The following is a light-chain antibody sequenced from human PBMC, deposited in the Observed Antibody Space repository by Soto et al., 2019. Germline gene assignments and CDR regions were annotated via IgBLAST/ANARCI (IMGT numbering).Light chain of an antibody. J-gene: IGKJ1*01. Sequence: AIQMTQSPSSLSASVGDRVTITCRASQDIGNKLGWYQQKPGKAPNLLIYSASTLQSGVPSRFSGSRSATDFTLTISSLQPEDFATYYCLQDYNYPRTFGPGTKVEIK. V-gene: IGKV1-6*01. CDR1: QDIGNK. CDR3: LQDYNYPRT. CDR2: SAS.